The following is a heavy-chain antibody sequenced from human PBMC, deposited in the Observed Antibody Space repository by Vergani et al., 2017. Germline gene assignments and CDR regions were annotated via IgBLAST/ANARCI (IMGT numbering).Heavy chain of an antibody. CDR2: IYYSGST. J-gene: IGHJ4*02. D-gene: IGHD3-9*01. Sequence: QVQLQESGPGLVKPSQTLSLTCTVSGASINNDFYYWHWIRQPAGKGLEWIGRIYYSGSTSYNPSLKSRVTISVDTSKNQFSLKLRSVTAADTAVYYCARVVSYFDILTGYYKGPRYYFDYWGQGTLVTVSS. CDR3: ARVVSYFDILTGYYKGPRYYFDY. CDR1: GASINNDFYY. V-gene: IGHV4-61*02.